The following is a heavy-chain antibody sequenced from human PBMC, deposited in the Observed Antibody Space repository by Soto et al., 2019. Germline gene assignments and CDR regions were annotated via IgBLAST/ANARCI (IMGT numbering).Heavy chain of an antibody. CDR3: AREYYDVLTDYYRYYYIDV. Sequence: QVQLVESGRGLVQPGGSLRLSCTASGFTFSDYYMTWIRQAPGKGLESVSYISSSGTRMYYADSVKGRFTISRDNAKNSLYLQLNSLRAEDTAVYYCAREYYDVLTDYYRYYYIDVWGKGITVTVSS. CDR2: ISSSGTRM. J-gene: IGHJ6*03. V-gene: IGHV3-11*01. D-gene: IGHD3-9*01. CDR1: GFTFSDYY.